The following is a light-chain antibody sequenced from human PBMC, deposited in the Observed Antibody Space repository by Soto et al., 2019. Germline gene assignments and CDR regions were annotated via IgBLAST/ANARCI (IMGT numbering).Light chain of an antibody. CDR3: QQYNNWPRT. CDR2: GAS. CDR1: ESVRSS. V-gene: IGKV3-15*01. Sequence: ETVMQRSPDTLSVSPGERASLSCRASESVRSSLAWYHQRPGQAPRLLIYGASTRATGIPARFSGSGSGTEFTLTINSLQSEDFAVYYCQQYNNWPRTFGQGTKVDIK. J-gene: IGKJ1*01.